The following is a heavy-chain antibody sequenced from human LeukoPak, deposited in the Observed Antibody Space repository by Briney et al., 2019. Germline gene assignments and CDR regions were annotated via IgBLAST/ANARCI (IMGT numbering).Heavy chain of an antibody. CDR3: AKGVLGFDY. Sequence: GGSLRLSCAASGFTFSSCAMSWVRQAPGKGLEGVSAISGSGGSTYYADSVRGRFTISRDNSKNTLYLHMNSLRAEDTAVYYCAKGVLGFDYWGQGTLVTVSS. J-gene: IGHJ4*02. D-gene: IGHD3-10*01. CDR2: ISGSGGST. V-gene: IGHV3-23*01. CDR1: GFTFSSCA.